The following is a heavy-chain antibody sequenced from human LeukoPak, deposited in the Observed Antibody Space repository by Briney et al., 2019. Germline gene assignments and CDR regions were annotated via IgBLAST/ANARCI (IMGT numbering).Heavy chain of an antibody. V-gene: IGHV4-34*01. CDR3: ARGHMLRYFDWLLLDAFDI. Sequence: SETLSLTCAVYGGSFSGYYGSWIRQPPGKGLEWIGEINHSGSTNYNPSLKSRVTISVDTSKNQFSLKLSSVTAADTAVYYCARGHMLRYFDWLLLDAFDIWGQGTMVTVSS. J-gene: IGHJ3*02. CDR2: INHSGST. CDR1: GGSFSGYY. D-gene: IGHD3-9*01.